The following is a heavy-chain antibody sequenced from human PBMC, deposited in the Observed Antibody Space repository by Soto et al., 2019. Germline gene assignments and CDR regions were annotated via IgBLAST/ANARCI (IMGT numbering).Heavy chain of an antibody. CDR1: GGSISSYY. CDR3: ARDGRSTAFDY. D-gene: IGHD1-1*01. V-gene: IGHV4-59*01. Sequence: KSSETLSLTCTVSGGSISSYYWSWIRQPPGKGLEWIGYIYYSGSTNYNPSLKSRVTISVDTSKNQFSLKLSSVTAADTAVYYCARDGRSTAFDYWGQGTLVTVSS. J-gene: IGHJ4*02. CDR2: IYYSGST.